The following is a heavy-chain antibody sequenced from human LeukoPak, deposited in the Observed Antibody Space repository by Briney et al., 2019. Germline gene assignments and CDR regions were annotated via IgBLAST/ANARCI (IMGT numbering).Heavy chain of an antibody. D-gene: IGHD6-13*01. CDR3: AKHYSSSWSPYFDY. V-gene: IGHV3-7*01. CDR1: GFTFGSYW. CDR2: IKQDGSEK. J-gene: IGHJ4*02. Sequence: QSGGSLRLSCATSGFTFGSYWMTWVRQPPGKGLEWVANIKQDGSEKNYVDSVKGRFTISRDNSKNTLYLQMNSLRAEDTAVYYCAKHYSSSWSPYFDYWGQGTLVTVSS.